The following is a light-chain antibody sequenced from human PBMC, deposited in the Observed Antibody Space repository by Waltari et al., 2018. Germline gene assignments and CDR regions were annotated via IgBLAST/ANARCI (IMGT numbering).Light chain of an antibody. J-gene: IGKJ4*01. CDR3: LQRSNGRGT. V-gene: IGKV3-11*01. Sequence: EIVLTQSPATLSLSPGERATLSCRASQSVSTFLAWYHQKPGQAPRPLTYEASYRASGIPARFSGSGSGTDFTLTISSLEPEDFSVYYCLQRSNGRGTFGGGTRVEIK. CDR2: EAS. CDR1: QSVSTF.